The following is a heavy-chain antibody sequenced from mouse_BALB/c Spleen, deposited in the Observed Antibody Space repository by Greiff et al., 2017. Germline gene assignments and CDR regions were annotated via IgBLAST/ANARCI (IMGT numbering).Heavy chain of an antibody. Sequence: EVQLQQSGPSLVKPSQTLSLTCSVTGDSITSGYWNWIRKSPGNKLEYMGYISYSGSTYYNPSLKSRISITRDTSKNQYYLQLNTVTTEDTATYYCSRAYGSSGYFDYWGQGTTLTVSS. CDR3: SRAYGSSGYFDY. V-gene: IGHV3-8*02. D-gene: IGHD1-1*01. CDR1: GDSITSGY. CDR2: ISYSGST. J-gene: IGHJ2*01.